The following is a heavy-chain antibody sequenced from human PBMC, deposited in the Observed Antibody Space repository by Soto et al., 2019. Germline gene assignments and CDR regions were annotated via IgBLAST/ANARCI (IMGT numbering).Heavy chain of an antibody. D-gene: IGHD3-10*01. CDR1: GGSISSSSHY. V-gene: IGHV4-39*01. J-gene: IGHJ4*02. CDR3: ARLMVRGVIFDY. Sequence: PSETLSLTCTVSGGSISSSSHYWGWIRQPPGKGLEWIGSIYYSGSTYYNPSLKSRVTISVDTSKNQFSLKLSSVTAADTAVYYCARLMVRGVIFDYWGQGTLVTVSS. CDR2: IYYSGST.